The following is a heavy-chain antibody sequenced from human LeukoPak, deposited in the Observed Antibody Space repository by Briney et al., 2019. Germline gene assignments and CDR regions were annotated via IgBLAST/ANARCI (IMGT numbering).Heavy chain of an antibody. CDR3: AKDVRLVRGVNYGSIIDYFDY. D-gene: IGHD3-10*01. V-gene: IGHV3-53*01. Sequence: GGSLRLSCAASGFTVSDNYMSWVRQAPGKGLEWVSTVYSGGLTYYADSVKGRFTISRDNSKNTLYLQMNSLRAEDTAVYYCAKDVRLVRGVNYGSIIDYFDYWGQGTLVTVSS. J-gene: IGHJ4*02. CDR2: VYSGGLT. CDR1: GFTVSDNY.